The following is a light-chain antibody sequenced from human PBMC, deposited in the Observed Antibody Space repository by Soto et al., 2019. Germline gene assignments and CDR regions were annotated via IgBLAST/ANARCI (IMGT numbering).Light chain of an antibody. CDR3: QQYDVHPKT. CDR2: SAS. CDR1: QGISNY. Sequence: DIQLTQSPSSLSASVGDRVTITCRASQGISNYLNWYQQKPGKAPKLLISSASSLQSAVPSRFSGSGSGTDFTLTITSLQPEDFGTYHCQQYDVHPKTFGQGTKVDIK. V-gene: IGKV1-39*01. J-gene: IGKJ1*01.